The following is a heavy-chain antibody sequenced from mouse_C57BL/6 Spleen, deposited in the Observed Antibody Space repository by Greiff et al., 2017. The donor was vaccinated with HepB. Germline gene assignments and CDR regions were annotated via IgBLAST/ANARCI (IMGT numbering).Heavy chain of an antibody. V-gene: IGHV1-82*01. CDR2: IYPGDGDT. CDR1: GYAFSSSW. J-gene: IGHJ2*01. D-gene: IGHD1-1*01. Sequence: QVQLKESGPELVKPGASVKISCKASGYAFSSSWMNWVKQRPGKGLEWIGRIYPGDGDTNYNGKFKGKATLTADKSSSTAYMQLSSLTSEDSAVYFCARFPYGSIYFDYWGQGTTLTVSS. CDR3: ARFPYGSIYFDY.